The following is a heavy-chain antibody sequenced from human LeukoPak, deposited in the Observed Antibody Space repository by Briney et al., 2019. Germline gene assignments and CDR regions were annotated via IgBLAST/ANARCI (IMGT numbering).Heavy chain of an antibody. CDR2: ISAYNGNT. V-gene: IGHV1-18*01. D-gene: IGHD6-19*01. CDR1: GYTFTSYG. CDR3: ARDRPDSSGWYTPLYYYYYGMDV. Sequence: ASVKVSCKASGYTFTSYGISWVRQAPGQGLEWMGWISAYNGNTNYAQKLLGRVTMTTDTSTSTAYMELRSLRSDDTAVYYCARDRPDSSGWYTPLYYYYYGMDVWGQGTTVTVSS. J-gene: IGHJ6*02.